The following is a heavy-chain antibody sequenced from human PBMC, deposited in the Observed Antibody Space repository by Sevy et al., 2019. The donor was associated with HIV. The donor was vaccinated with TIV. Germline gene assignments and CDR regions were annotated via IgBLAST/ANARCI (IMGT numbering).Heavy chain of an antibody. Sequence: GGSLRLSCAASGFTFSSYSMHWVRQAPGKGLEWVAVISYDGTTKYYADSVKGRFTISRDNSKNTLYLQMNSLRDEDTPVFYCAKDGCTGGVCEYYYYALDVWGQGTTVTVSS. V-gene: IGHV3-30*18. CDR2: ISYDGTTK. J-gene: IGHJ6*02. CDR3: AKDGCTGGVCEYYYYALDV. D-gene: IGHD2-8*02. CDR1: GFTFSSYS.